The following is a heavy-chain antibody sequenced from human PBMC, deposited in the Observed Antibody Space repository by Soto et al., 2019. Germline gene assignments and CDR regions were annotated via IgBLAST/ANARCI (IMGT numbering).Heavy chain of an antibody. CDR3: AKDPNGDYVGAFDI. Sequence: EVQLLESGGGLVQPGGSLRLSCATSGFTFSTYAMSWVRQAPGKGPEWVSGISASARSSYYADSVKGRFTISRDNSKNTLYLQMSSLRADDSALYYCAKDPNGDYVGAFDIWGQGTMVTVSS. D-gene: IGHD4-17*01. V-gene: IGHV3-23*01. CDR2: ISASARSS. CDR1: GFTFSTYA. J-gene: IGHJ3*02.